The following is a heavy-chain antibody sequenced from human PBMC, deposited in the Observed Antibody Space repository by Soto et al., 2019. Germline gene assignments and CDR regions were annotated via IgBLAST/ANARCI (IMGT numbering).Heavy chain of an antibody. CDR2: INHSGST. J-gene: IGHJ4*02. CDR1: GGSFSGYY. V-gene: IGHV4-34*01. D-gene: IGHD3-16*02. Sequence: QVQLQQWGAGLLKPSETLSLTCAVYGGSFSGYYWSWIRQPPGKGLEWIGEINHSGSTNYNPSLKRRVTISVDKPKNQFPPKLSSVTAADPAVYYCARSGDYIWGSYRLSSSSFDYWGQGTLVTVSS. CDR3: ARSGDYIWGSYRLSSSSFDY.